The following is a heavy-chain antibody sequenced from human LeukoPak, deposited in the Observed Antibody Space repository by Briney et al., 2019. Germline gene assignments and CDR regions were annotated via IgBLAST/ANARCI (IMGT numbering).Heavy chain of an antibody. Sequence: GGSLRLSCAASGFTFSSYAMHWVRQAPGKGLEGVAVISFDGSNKYYADSVKGRFTISRDSSKNTLYLQMNSLRAEDTAVFYCASDYYGSGSSYIDYWGQGTLVTVSS. D-gene: IGHD3-10*01. CDR1: GFTFSSYA. J-gene: IGHJ4*02. V-gene: IGHV3-30-3*01. CDR2: ISFDGSNK. CDR3: ASDYYGSGSSYIDY.